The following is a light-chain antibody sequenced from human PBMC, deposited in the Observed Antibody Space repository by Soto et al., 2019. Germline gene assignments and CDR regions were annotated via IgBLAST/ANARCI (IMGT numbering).Light chain of an antibody. CDR2: GAS. J-gene: IGKJ1*01. CDR3: QQYAASPRT. Sequence: EIVLTQSLGTLSLSPRERATLSCRASQSVSNNYLAWYQHRPGQAPRLLIYGASTRAPGIPDRFSGSGSGTDFTLTIGRLEPEDFAVYYCQQYAASPRTFGQGTQVEV. CDR1: QSVSNNY. V-gene: IGKV3-20*01.